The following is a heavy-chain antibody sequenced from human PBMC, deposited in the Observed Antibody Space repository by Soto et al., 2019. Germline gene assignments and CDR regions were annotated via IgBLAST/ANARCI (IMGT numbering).Heavy chain of an antibody. Sequence: PSETLSLTCTVSGGSVSSGSYYWSWIRQPPGKGLEWIGYISYSGSTNCNPSLKSRVTISVDTSKNQLSLKLSSVTAADTAVYYCAKGGRQWLVTSDFNYWGQGALVTVSS. J-gene: IGHJ4*02. CDR3: AKGGRQWLVTSDFNY. CDR2: ISYSGST. D-gene: IGHD6-19*01. V-gene: IGHV4-61*01. CDR1: GGSVSSGSYY.